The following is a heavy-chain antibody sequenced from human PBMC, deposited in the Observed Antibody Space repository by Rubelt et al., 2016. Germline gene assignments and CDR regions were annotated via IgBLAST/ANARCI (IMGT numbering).Heavy chain of an antibody. V-gene: IGHV1-69*01. Sequence: QVQLVQSGAEVKKPGASVKVSCTASGYTFTDYYMHWVRQAPGQGLEWMGGIIPIFGTANYAQKFQGRVTITADESTSTAYMELSSLRSEDTAVYYCASSDDYSNYFDYWGQGTLVTVSS. J-gene: IGHJ4*02. CDR2: IIPIFGTA. CDR3: ASSDDYSNYFDY. CDR1: GYTFTDYY. D-gene: IGHD4-11*01.